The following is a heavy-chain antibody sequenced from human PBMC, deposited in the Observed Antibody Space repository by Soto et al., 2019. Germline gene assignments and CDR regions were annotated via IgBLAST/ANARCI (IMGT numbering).Heavy chain of an antibody. V-gene: IGHV3-23*01. D-gene: IGHD2-2*02. CDR1: GFTFSSYA. J-gene: IGHJ4*02. Sequence: GGSLRLSCAASGFTFSSYAMSWVRQAPGKGLEWVSAISGSGGSTYYADSVKGRFTISRDNSKNTLYLQMNSLRAEDTAVYYCAKDGGGDYCSSTSCYIDYWGQGTLVTVSS. CDR2: ISGSGGST. CDR3: AKDGGGDYCSSTSCYIDY.